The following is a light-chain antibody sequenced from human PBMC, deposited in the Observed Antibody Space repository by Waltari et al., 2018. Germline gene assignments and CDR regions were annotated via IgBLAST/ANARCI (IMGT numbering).Light chain of an antibody. V-gene: IGKV1-39*01. Sequence: DIQMTQSPPSLSASVGDRVPITCRASQNIRTYLNWYQQTPGKAPRLLIYAAYTLRSGVPARFSASGSGTNFTHTISSLQPEDFATFYCQQTYSDPRTFGGGTKV. CDR1: QNIRTY. CDR3: QQTYSDPRT. J-gene: IGKJ4*01. CDR2: AAY.